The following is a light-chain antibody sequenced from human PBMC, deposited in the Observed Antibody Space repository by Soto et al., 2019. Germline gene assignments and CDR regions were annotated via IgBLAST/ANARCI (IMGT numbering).Light chain of an antibody. CDR3: KRHNNWPPLN. Sequence: EIVLTQSPATLSLSPGERATLSCRASQSVSSSLAWYQQKPGQAPRLLIYDASNRATGIPARFSGSGSGTDFSLTISSLEPEDFAVYYCKRHNNWPPLNFGGGTKVEIK. V-gene: IGKV3-11*01. J-gene: IGKJ4*01. CDR1: QSVSSS. CDR2: DAS.